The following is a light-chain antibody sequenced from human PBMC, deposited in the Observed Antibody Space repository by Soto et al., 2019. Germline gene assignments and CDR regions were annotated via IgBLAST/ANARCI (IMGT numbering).Light chain of an antibody. CDR1: SSDVGGYDF. CDR2: DVS. V-gene: IGLV2-14*01. Sequence: QSVLTQPASVSGSPGQSVTISCTGTSSDVGGYDFVSWYQQHPGKAPKLMIYDVSSRPSGVSSRFSGFKSGDTASLTISGLQAVDEGDYYCSSYTSSNTFVFGGGTKVTVL. J-gene: IGLJ2*01. CDR3: SSYTSSNTFV.